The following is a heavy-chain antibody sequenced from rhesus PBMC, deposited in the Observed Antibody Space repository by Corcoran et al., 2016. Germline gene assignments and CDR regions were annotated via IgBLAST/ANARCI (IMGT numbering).Heavy chain of an antibody. V-gene: IGHV4-165*01. J-gene: IGHJ2*01. CDR2: IGGSSGSP. Sequence: QVQLQESGPGLVKPSETLSLTCAVSGGSISGYRWGWIRQPPGKGREWIGYIGGSSGSPYYNPSLKSRVTISTDTSKNQFSLKLSSVTAADTAVYYCARGNSTSSPGWYFDLWGPGTPITISS. CDR1: GGSISGYR. CDR3: ARGNSTSSPGWYFDL. D-gene: IGHD6-13*01.